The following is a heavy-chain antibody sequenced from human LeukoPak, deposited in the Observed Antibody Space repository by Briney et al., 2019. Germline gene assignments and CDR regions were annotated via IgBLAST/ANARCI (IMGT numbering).Heavy chain of an antibody. V-gene: IGHV4-59*12. D-gene: IGHD6-13*01. CDR1: GASISGSF. Sequence: SETLSLTWTVSGASISGSFWSWIRQPPGKGLEWIGYIFYGGTTSYNPSLKSRVTMSVDTSKNHFSLRLASVTAADTAVYYCAKDQTARSSSSWYADWYFDLWGRGTLVTVSS. CDR2: IFYGGTT. CDR3: AKDQTARSSSSWYADWYFDL. J-gene: IGHJ2*01.